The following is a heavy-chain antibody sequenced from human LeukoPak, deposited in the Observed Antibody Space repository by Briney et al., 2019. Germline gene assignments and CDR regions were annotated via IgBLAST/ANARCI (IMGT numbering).Heavy chain of an antibody. Sequence: PGGSLRLSCAASGFTFSSYEMNWVRQAPGKGLEWVSYISSSGSTIYYADSVKGRFTISRDNSKNTLYLQMNSLRAEDTAVYYCARVQSTYYYGSGSPFDYWGQGTLVTVSS. D-gene: IGHD3-10*01. V-gene: IGHV3-48*03. CDR1: GFTFSSYE. CDR2: ISSSGSTI. CDR3: ARVQSTYYYGSGSPFDY. J-gene: IGHJ4*02.